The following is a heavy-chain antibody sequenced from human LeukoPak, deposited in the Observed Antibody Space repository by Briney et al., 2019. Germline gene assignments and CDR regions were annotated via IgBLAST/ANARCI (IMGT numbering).Heavy chain of an antibody. J-gene: IGHJ5*02. CDR3: AKDGGSGMGFDP. D-gene: IGHD3-10*01. CDR1: GFTFSSYA. Sequence: PGGSLRLSCAASGFTFSSYAMTWVRQAPGKGLEWVSGIRAGGGSTYFADSVRGRFTFSTDNSKNTLYLQMNSLRDEDAAIYYCAKDGGSGMGFDPWGQGTLVTVSS. CDR2: IRAGGGST. V-gene: IGHV3-23*01.